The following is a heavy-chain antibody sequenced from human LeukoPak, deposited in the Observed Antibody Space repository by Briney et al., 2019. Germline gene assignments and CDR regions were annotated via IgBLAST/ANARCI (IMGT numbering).Heavy chain of an antibody. D-gene: IGHD1-1*01. J-gene: IGHJ6*02. V-gene: IGHV3-33*01. Sequence: GGSLRLSCAASGFTFSSYGMHWVRQAPGKGLEWVAVIWYDGSNKYYADSVKGRFTISRDNSKNTLYLQMNSLRAEDTGVYYCARDYCGTTSGCYYYYGMDVWGQGTTVTVSS. CDR2: IWYDGSNK. CDR3: ARDYCGTTSGCYYYYGMDV. CDR1: GFTFSSYG.